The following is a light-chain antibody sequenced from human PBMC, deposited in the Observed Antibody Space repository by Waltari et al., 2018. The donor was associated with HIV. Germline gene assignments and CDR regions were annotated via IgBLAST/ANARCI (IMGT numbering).Light chain of an antibody. CDR1: SSDVGGYNY. V-gene: IGLV2-11*01. J-gene: IGLJ3*02. CDR3: CSYAGGYTLV. CDR2: DVT. Sequence: QSALTQPRSVSGSPGQSVTISCTGTSSDVGGYNYVSWYQQHPGKAPKLMIYDVTKRPSGVPDRFAGSKSGNTASLTISGLQAEDEADYCCCSYAGGYTLVFGGGTKLTVL.